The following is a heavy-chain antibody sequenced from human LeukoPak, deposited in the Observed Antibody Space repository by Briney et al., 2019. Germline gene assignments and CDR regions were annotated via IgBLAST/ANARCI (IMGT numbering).Heavy chain of an antibody. CDR2: IYHSGTT. J-gene: IGHJ3*02. CDR3: ARVRSPDALDI. D-gene: IGHD3-10*01. V-gene: IGHV4-30-2*01. CDR1: GDSISSGDYY. Sequence: PSETLSLTCTVSGDSISSGDYYWSWIRQPPGKGLEWVVYIYHSGTTYYNPSLKSRVTISVDRSKNQFSLKLSSVTAADTAVYYCARVRSPDALDIWGQGTMVTVSS.